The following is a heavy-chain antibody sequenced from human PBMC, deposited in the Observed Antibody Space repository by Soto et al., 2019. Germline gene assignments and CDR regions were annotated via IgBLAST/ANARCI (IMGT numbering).Heavy chain of an antibody. J-gene: IGHJ3*02. CDR2: IYSGGRT. Sequence: GGSLRLSCVASGLTVSNSYMTWVRQAPGKGLEWVSVIYSGGRTYYADSVKGRFTISRDSSKNTLYLQMNSLGVEDTAVYYCARDFGAGGLDVFDIWGQGTMVTVSS. V-gene: IGHV3-66*01. CDR3: ARDFGAGGLDVFDI. CDR1: GLTVSNSY. D-gene: IGHD3-10*01.